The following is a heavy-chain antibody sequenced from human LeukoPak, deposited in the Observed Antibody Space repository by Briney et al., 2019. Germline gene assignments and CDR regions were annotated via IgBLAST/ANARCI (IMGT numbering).Heavy chain of an antibody. CDR1: GGSISSDDYY. J-gene: IGHJ6*02. V-gene: IGHV4-30-4*01. D-gene: IGHD2-21*02. CDR2: IYYSGST. Sequence: PSETLSLTCTVSGGSISSDDYYWSWIRQPPGKGLEWIGYIYYSGSTYYSPSLKSRVTISIDTSKNQFSLKLNSVTAADAAVYYCARLMVTAYFYYYDMDLWGQGTTVTVSS. CDR3: ARLMVTAYFYYYDMDL.